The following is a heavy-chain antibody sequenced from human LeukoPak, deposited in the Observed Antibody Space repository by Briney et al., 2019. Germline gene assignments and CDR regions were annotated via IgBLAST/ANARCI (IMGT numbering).Heavy chain of an antibody. V-gene: IGHV1-69*05. Sequence: SVKVSCKASGDTFSSYSISWVRQAPGQGLEWMGRIIPIFGTANYAQKFQGRVTITTDASTSTAYMELSSLRSEDTAVYYCARGRGGDGGVGATANWGQGTLVTVSS. CDR1: GDTFSSYS. D-gene: IGHD1-26*01. CDR2: IIPIFGTA. J-gene: IGHJ4*02. CDR3: ARGRGGDGGVGATAN.